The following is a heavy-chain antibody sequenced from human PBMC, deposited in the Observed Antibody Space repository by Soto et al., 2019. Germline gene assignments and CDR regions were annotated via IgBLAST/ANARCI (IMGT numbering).Heavy chain of an antibody. D-gene: IGHD6-6*01. CDR1: GFSLSTDDMG. V-gene: IGHV2-5*02. Sequence: GSGPTLVNPTHTLTLTCTFCGFSLSTDDMGVGWIRQPPGKALDWLAVIYWDDDKRYSPSLKSRLTITKDTSKNQVLLTMTNMDRLDTATYFCARSKHSTSSFDYSGQWALV. CDR2: IYWDDDK. J-gene: IGHJ4*02. CDR3: ARSKHSTSSFDY.